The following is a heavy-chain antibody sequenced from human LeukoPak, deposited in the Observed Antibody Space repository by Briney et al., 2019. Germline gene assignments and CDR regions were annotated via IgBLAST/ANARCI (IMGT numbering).Heavy chain of an antibody. V-gene: IGHV3-74*01. Sequence: PGGSLRLSCAASGFTFSSYWIHWVRQAPGKGLVWVSRINSDGSSTTYADSVKGRFTISRDNAKNTLYLQMNSLRAEDTAVYYCARSAAAGFSYYSYYLDVWAKGTTVTIFS. CDR2: INSDGSST. CDR3: ARSAAAGFSYYSYYLDV. J-gene: IGHJ6*03. D-gene: IGHD6-13*01. CDR1: GFTFSSYW.